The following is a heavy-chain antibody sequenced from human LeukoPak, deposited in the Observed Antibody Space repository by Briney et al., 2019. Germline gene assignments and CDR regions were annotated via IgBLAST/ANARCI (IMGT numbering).Heavy chain of an antibody. D-gene: IGHD3-10*01. CDR1: GGSISSSSYY. V-gene: IGHV4-39*01. Sequence: SETLSLTCTVSGGSISSSSYYWGWIRQPPGKGLEWIGSIYYSGSTYYNPSLKSRVTISVDTSKNQFSLKLSSVTAADTAVYYCARSLYGSGSSVFHHYWGQGTLVTVSS. CDR2: IYYSGST. J-gene: IGHJ4*02. CDR3: ARSLYGSGSSVFHHY.